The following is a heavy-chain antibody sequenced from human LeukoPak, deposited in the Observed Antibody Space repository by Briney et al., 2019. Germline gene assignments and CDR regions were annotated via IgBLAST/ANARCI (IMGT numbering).Heavy chain of an antibody. Sequence: GASVKVSCKASGYTFTSYAMHWVRQAPGQRLEWMGWINAGNGNTKYSQKFQGRVTITRDTSASTAYMELSSLRSEDTAVYYCARGRRVTMVRGVTRFPHFDYWGQGTLVTVSS. CDR1: GYTFTSYA. D-gene: IGHD3-10*01. CDR2: INAGNGNT. J-gene: IGHJ4*02. CDR3: ARGRRVTMVRGVTRFPHFDY. V-gene: IGHV1-3*01.